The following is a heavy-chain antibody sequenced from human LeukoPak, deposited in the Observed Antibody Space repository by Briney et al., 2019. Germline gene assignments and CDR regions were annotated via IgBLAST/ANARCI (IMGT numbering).Heavy chain of an antibody. CDR2: ISHTGTT. Sequence: SETLSLTCTVSGGSISSGSYYWSWIRQSPGKGLEWIGYISHTGTTDYNPSLKSRVTFSVDTSKNEFSLKLTSVTAADTAVYYCAREANYYGSGSYFEGTFDYWGQGSLVTVSS. D-gene: IGHD3-10*01. J-gene: IGHJ4*02. V-gene: IGHV4-61*01. CDR3: AREANYYGSGSYFEGTFDY. CDR1: GGSISSGSYY.